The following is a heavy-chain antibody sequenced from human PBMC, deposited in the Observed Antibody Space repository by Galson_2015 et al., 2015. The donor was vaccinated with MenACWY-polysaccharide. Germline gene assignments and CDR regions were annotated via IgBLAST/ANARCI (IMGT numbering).Heavy chain of an antibody. CDR1: GFTFSSYS. D-gene: IGHD2-2*01. CDR3: ARRDIVVVPAAMRYYGMDV. J-gene: IGHJ6*02. CDR2: ISSSSTI. V-gene: IGHV3-48*01. Sequence: SLRLSCAASGFTFSSYSMNWVRQAPGKGLEWVSYISSSSTIYYADSVKGRFTISRDNAKNSLYLQMNSLRAEDTAVYYCARRDIVVVPAAMRYYGMDVWGQGTTVTVSS.